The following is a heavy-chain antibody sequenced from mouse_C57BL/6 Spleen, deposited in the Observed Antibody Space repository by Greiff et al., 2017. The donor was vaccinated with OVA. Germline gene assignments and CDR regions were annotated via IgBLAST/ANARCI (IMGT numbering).Heavy chain of an antibody. CDR2: IYPGDGDT. J-gene: IGHJ3*01. CDR1: GYAFSSSW. V-gene: IGHV1-82*01. Sequence: VQRVESGPELVKPGASVKISCKASGYAFSSSWMHWVKQRPGKGLEWIGRIYPGDGDTNYNGKFKGKATLTADKSSSTAYMQLSSLTSEDSAVYFCARNFLTTVGAYWGQGTLVTVSA. D-gene: IGHD1-1*01. CDR3: ARNFLTTVGAY.